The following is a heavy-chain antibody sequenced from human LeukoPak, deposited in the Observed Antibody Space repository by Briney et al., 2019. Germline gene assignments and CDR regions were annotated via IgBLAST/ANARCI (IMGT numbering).Heavy chain of an antibody. CDR1: GGSISTSDYL. J-gene: IGHJ5*02. V-gene: IGHV4-39*02. Sequence: SGTLSLTCTVSGGSISTSDYLWAWVRQAPGMGLEWIGDFYYNGAAYYNGVTSYSPSLRSRVTISVDTSKNHFSLDLTSVTAADTAVYYCVRRNYLSSRIDPWGQGTLVTVSS. CDR2: FYYNGAA. CDR3: VRRNYLSSRIDP. D-gene: IGHD3-16*01.